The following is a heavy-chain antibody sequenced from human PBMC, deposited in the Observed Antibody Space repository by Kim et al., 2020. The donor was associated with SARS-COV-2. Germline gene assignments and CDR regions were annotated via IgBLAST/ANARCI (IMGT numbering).Heavy chain of an antibody. CDR3: ASPPSSSSWAEYFQH. CDR1: GGSISSSSYY. D-gene: IGHD6-13*01. CDR2: IYYSGSN. Sequence: SETLSLTCTVSGGSISSSSYYWGWIRQPPGKGLEWIGSIYYSGSNYYNPSLKSRVSISGDTSKNQFSLTLSSVTAADTAVYYCASPPSSSSWAEYFQHWGQGTLVIVSS. J-gene: IGHJ1*01. V-gene: IGHV4-39*01.